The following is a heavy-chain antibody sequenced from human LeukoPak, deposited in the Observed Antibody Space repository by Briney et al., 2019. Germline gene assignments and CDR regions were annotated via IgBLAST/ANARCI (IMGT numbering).Heavy chain of an antibody. V-gene: IGHV3-53*01. J-gene: IGHJ4*02. Sequence: GGSLRLSCAASGFTVSSNYMSWVRQAPGKGLEWVSVIYSGGITYYADSVKGRFTISRDNSKNTLYLQMNSLRAEDTAVYSCTVETGGDYPHFDYWGQGTLVTVSS. CDR3: TVETGGDYPHFDY. CDR1: GFTVSSNY. CDR2: IYSGGIT. D-gene: IGHD4-17*01.